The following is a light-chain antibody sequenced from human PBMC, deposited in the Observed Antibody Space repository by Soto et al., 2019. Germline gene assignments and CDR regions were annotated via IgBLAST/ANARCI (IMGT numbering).Light chain of an antibody. CDR2: GKI. Sequence: QSVLTQPPSVSGAPGQRGTISCTGSSSNIGARYDVHWYQCLPGTAPKLLIYGKINRPSGVPDRFSCSKSGTAASLAITGLQADDEVDYYCQAYDRRLSSPIFGGGTQLTVL. CDR1: SSNIGARYD. J-gene: IGLJ2*01. V-gene: IGLV1-40*01. CDR3: QAYDRRLSSPI.